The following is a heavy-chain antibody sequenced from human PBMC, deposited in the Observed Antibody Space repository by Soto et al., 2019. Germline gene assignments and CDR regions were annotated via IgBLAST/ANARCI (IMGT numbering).Heavy chain of an antibody. Sequence: LXLSCAASVFTFSSYIMNWVRQAPWKGLEWVSSISSSSSYIYYADSVKGRFTISRDNAKNSLYLQMNSLRAEDTAVYYCARAHYSSSWYQVGDYWGQGTLVTVSS. D-gene: IGHD6-13*01. V-gene: IGHV3-21*01. J-gene: IGHJ4*02. CDR3: ARAHYSSSWYQVGDY. CDR2: ISSSSSYI. CDR1: VFTFSSYI.